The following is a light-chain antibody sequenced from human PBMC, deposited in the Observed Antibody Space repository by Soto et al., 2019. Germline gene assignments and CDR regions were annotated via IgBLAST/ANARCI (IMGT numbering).Light chain of an antibody. V-gene: IGLV2-14*01. Sequence: QSALTQPASVSGSPGQSLTISCTGTSSDVGGYNYVSWYQQHPAKAPKLMIYEVSNRPSGVSHRFSGSKSGNTASLTISGLQAEDEADYYCFSYTTSSTLVFGGGTKLTV. CDR3: FSYTTSSTLV. CDR2: EVS. J-gene: IGLJ3*02. CDR1: SSDVGGYNY.